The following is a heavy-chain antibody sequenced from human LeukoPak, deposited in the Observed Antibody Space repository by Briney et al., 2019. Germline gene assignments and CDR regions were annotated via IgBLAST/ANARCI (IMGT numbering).Heavy chain of an antibody. CDR3: ARGSFYGSGSYPDFDY. D-gene: IGHD3-10*01. J-gene: IGHJ4*02. CDR2: ISSSGSTI. Sequence: GGSLRLSCAASGFTFSSYEMNWVRQAPGKGLEWVSYISSSGSTIYYADSVKGRFTISRDNAKNSLYLQMNSLRAEDTAVYYCARGSFYGSGSYPDFDYWGQGTLVTVSS. V-gene: IGHV3-48*03. CDR1: GFTFSSYE.